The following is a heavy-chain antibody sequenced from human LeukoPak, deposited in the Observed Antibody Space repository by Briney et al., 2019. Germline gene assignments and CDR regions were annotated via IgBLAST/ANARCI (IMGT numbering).Heavy chain of an antibody. CDR1: GFTFSTYN. J-gene: IGHJ6*02. CDR2: ITSSSTNI. Sequence: PGGSLRLSCAASGFTFSTYNMNWVRQAPGKGLEWVSHITSSSTNIYYADSVKGRFTISRDNAKNALSLQMNSLRAEDTAVYYCAGDPSMDVWGQGTTVTVSS. CDR3: AGDPSMDV. V-gene: IGHV3-48*01.